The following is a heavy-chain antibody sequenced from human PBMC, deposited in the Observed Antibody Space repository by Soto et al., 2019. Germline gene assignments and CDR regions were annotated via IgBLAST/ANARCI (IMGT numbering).Heavy chain of an antibody. D-gene: IGHD5-18*01. CDR3: ARYSYGASTFNY. V-gene: IGHV1-18*01. CDR1: GYTFSNYG. CDR2: ISTYTRNT. Sequence: QVQLVQSGAEVKKPGASVKVSCKASGYTFSNYGISWVRQAPGQGLEWMGWISTYTRNTKSAQKLQDRVIMIIDSPTSTAYREWRSKKSDDTAMYYCARYSYGASTFNYWAQGPLVTVSS. J-gene: IGHJ4*02.